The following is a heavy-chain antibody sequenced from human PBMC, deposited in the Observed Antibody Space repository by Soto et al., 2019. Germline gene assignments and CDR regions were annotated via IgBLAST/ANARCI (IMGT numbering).Heavy chain of an antibody. CDR1: GFTFDDYA. J-gene: IGHJ2*01. CDR3: AFQRPYWYFDL. CDR2: ISGSGGST. Sequence: EVQLVESGGGLVQPGRSLRLSCAASGFTFDDYAMHWVRQAPGKGLEWVTGISGSGGSTYYADSVKGRFTISRDNSKNTLYLQMNSLRAEDTAVYYCAFQRPYWYFDLWGRGTLVTVSS. V-gene: IGHV3-23*04.